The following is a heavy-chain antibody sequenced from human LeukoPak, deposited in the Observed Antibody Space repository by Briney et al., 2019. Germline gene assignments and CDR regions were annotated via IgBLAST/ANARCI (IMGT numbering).Heavy chain of an antibody. Sequence: GGSLRLSCAASAFRSSSYGMNWVRQAPGKGLEWVSGITGRGGLTFYADSVKGRFTISRDNSKNTLYLQMNSLRVDDTAVYYCAKEPDSSGPDVLLTWGQGTMVTVSS. D-gene: IGHD3-22*01. CDR1: AFRSSSYG. CDR2: ITGRGGLT. CDR3: AKEPDSSGPDVLLT. J-gene: IGHJ3*01. V-gene: IGHV3-23*01.